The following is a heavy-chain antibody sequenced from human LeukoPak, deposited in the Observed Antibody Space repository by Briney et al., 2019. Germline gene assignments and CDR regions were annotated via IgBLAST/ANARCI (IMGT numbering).Heavy chain of an antibody. D-gene: IGHD5-18*01. V-gene: IGHV3-7*01. Sequence: GGSLRLSCAASGFTSSSYWMSWVRQAPGKGLEWVANIKQDGSEKYYVDSVKGRFTISRDNAKNSLYLQMNSLRAEDTAVYYCARYSYGLGYWGQGTLVTVSS. CDR2: IKQDGSEK. CDR1: GFTSSSYW. CDR3: ARYSYGLGY. J-gene: IGHJ4*02.